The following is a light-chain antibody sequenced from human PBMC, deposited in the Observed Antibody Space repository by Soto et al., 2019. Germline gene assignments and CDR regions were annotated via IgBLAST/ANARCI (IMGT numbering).Light chain of an antibody. Sequence: QSALTQPASVSGSPGQSITISCTGTSSDVGAYNSVSWYQQHPGKAPKVMIYEVSNRPSGVSNRFSCSKSGNTASLTISGLQAEDEADYYCSSYTGTLSVIFGGGTKLTVL. V-gene: IGLV2-14*01. CDR3: SSYTGTLSVI. CDR2: EVS. J-gene: IGLJ2*01. CDR1: SSDVGAYNS.